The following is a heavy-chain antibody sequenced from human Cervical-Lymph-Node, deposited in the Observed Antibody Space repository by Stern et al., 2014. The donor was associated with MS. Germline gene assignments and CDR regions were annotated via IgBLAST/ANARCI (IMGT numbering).Heavy chain of an antibody. V-gene: IGHV3-11*01. CDR3: VRASDPLFEY. CDR2: ISTTGKTI. CDR1: GFTFSDYH. J-gene: IGHJ4*02. Sequence: QLVQSGGGSVKPGGSLRLSCAVSGFTFSDYHMHWIRQAPGKGLECISYISTTGKTIYYADSVKGRFTISRDNAKNSLYLQMNSLRVEDTAVYYCVRASDPLFEYWGQGTLVTVSS. D-gene: IGHD2-21*02.